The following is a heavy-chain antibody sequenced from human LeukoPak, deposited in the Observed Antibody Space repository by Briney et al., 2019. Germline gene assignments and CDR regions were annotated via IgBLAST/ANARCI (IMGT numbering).Heavy chain of an antibody. Sequence: GASVKVSCKASGYTFTSYDINWVRQATGQGLEWMGWMNPNSGNTGYAQKFQGRVTITADESTSTAYMELSSLRSEDTAVYYCTRDSRSGSYVRPSYYYYYGMDVWGQGTTVTVSS. CDR1: GYTFTSYD. D-gene: IGHD1-26*01. J-gene: IGHJ6*02. CDR3: TRDSRSGSYVRPSYYYYYGMDV. CDR2: MNPNSGNT. V-gene: IGHV1-8*01.